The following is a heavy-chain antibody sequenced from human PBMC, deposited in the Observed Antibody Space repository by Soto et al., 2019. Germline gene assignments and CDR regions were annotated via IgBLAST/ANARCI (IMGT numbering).Heavy chain of an antibody. Sequence: GSLRLSCAASGFTFSSYAMSWVRQAPGKGLEWVSAISGSGGSTYYADSVKGRFTISRVNSKNTLYLQMNSLRAEDTAVYYCAKGAPYYYDSSGYYPSWGQGTLVTVSS. CDR1: GFTFSSYA. V-gene: IGHV3-23*01. CDR2: ISGSGGST. CDR3: AKGAPYYYDSSGYYPS. J-gene: IGHJ4*02. D-gene: IGHD3-22*01.